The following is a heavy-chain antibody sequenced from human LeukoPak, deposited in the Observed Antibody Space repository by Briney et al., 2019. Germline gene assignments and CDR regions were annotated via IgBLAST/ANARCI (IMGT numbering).Heavy chain of an antibody. J-gene: IGHJ4*02. CDR3: ASLYSSSSGGKIPLDY. V-gene: IGHV1-69*13. CDR2: IIPIFGTA. CDR1: GGTFSSYA. Sequence: GASVKVSCKASGGTFSSYAISWVRQAPGQGLEWMGGIIPIFGTANYAQKFQGRVTITADESTSTAYMELSSLRSEDTAVYYCASLYSSSSGGKIPLDYWGQGTLVTVSS. D-gene: IGHD6-6*01.